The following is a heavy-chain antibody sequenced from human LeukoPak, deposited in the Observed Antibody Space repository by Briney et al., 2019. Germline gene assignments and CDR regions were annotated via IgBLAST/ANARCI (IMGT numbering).Heavy chain of an antibody. Sequence: SETLSLTCTVSGGSISGDFRSWVRQPPGKGLEYIGYLNSNGGTNENPSLQSRVTMSIDTSKNLFSLRLTSVTAADTAIYYCGRLMYFGEVSIDTWGRGTLVTVSS. CDR2: LNSNGGT. CDR3: GRLMYFGEVSIDT. D-gene: IGHD3-10*01. V-gene: IGHV4-59*01. CDR1: GGSISGDF. J-gene: IGHJ5*02.